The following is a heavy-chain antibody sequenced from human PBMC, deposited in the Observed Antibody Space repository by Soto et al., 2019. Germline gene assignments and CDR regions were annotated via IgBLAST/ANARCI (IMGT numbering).Heavy chain of an antibody. CDR3: AKDSAGYSSGWYDWYFDL. CDR2: ISYDGSNK. CDR1: GFTFSSYG. V-gene: IGHV3-30*18. J-gene: IGHJ2*01. Sequence: QVQLVESGGGVLQPGRSLRLSCAASGFTFSSYGMHWVRQAPGKGLEWVAVISYDGSNKYYADSVKGRFTISRDNSKKTLYLEMNSLRAEDTAVYYCAKDSAGYSSGWYDWYFDLWGRGTLVTVSS. D-gene: IGHD6-19*01.